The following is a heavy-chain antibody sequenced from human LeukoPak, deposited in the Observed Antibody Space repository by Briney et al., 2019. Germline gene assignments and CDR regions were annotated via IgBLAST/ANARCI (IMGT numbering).Heavy chain of an antibody. Sequence: GESLKISCKGSGYSFSNYWISWVRQMPGKGLEWMGRIDPSDSYTNYSPSFQGHVTISADKSISTAYLQWNSLKASDTAIYYCARQEYSGSYYVYWGRGTLVTVSS. V-gene: IGHV5-10-1*01. CDR3: ARQEYSGSYYVY. CDR1: GYSFSNYW. CDR2: IDPSDSYT. J-gene: IGHJ4*02. D-gene: IGHD1-26*01.